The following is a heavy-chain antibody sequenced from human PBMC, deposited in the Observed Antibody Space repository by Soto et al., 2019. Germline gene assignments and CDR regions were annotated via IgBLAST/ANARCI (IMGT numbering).Heavy chain of an antibody. Sequence: SETLSLTCTVSGGSISSSSYYWGWIRQPPGKGLEWIGSIYYSGSTYYNPSLKSRVTISVDTSKNRFSLKLSSVTAADTAVYYCAASSIAARLGYYGMDVWGQGTTVTVSS. CDR2: IYYSGST. J-gene: IGHJ6*02. D-gene: IGHD6-6*01. CDR3: AASSIAARLGYYGMDV. CDR1: GGSISSSSYY. V-gene: IGHV4-39*01.